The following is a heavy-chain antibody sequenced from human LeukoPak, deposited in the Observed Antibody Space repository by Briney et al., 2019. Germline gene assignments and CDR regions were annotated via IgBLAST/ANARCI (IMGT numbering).Heavy chain of an antibody. CDR3: ARGTKIRGYSGYDYGYYFDY. V-gene: IGHV1-8*01. CDR2: MNPNSGNT. D-gene: IGHD5-12*01. Sequence: ASVKVSCTASGYTFTSYDINWGRQATGQGLEWMGWMNPNSGNTGYAQTFQGRVTMTRNTSISTAYMELSSLRSEDTAVYYCARGTKIRGYSGYDYGYYFDYWGQGTLVTVSS. CDR1: GYTFTSYD. J-gene: IGHJ4*02.